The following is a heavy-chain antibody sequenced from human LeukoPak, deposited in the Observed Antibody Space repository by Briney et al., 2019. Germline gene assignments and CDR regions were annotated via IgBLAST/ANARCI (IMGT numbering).Heavy chain of an antibody. CDR1: GGSISSYY. V-gene: IGHV4-59*01. D-gene: IGHD3-22*01. J-gene: IGHJ3*02. CDR2: IYYSGNT. CDR3: ARVPLDYYDSSGYYYGRLVGAFDI. Sequence: ETLSLTCTVSGGSISSYYWCWIRQPPGKGAGWFGYIYYSGNTNYNPSLKSRVTISVDTSKNQFSLKLSSVTAADTAVYYCARVPLDYYDSSGYYYGRLVGAFDIWGQGTMVTVSS.